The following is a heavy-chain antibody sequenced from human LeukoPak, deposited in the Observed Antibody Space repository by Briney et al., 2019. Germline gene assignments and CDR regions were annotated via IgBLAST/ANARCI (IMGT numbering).Heavy chain of an antibody. D-gene: IGHD1-26*01. V-gene: IGHV3-23*01. Sequence: GGSLRLSCAASGFTFSSYAMTWVRQAPGKGLEWVSAISGSGYSTYYADSVKGRFTISRDNSKNTLYLQMNSLRAEDTALYFCAQWSRYFDYWGQGTLVTVSS. CDR1: GFTFSSYA. CDR3: AQWSRYFDY. CDR2: ISGSGYST. J-gene: IGHJ4*02.